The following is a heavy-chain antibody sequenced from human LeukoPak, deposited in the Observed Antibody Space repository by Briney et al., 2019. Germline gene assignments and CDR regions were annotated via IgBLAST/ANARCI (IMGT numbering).Heavy chain of an antibody. CDR1: GFTLSSYT. V-gene: IGHV3-21*01. J-gene: IGHJ3*02. D-gene: IGHD5-18*01. CDR3: ARGYRGFDI. CDR2: ISSSSNYI. Sequence: PGGSLRLSCAASGFTLSSYTMNWVRRAPGKGLEWVSSISSSSNYIYYTDSLEGRFTISRDNAKNSLYLQMNSLRAEDTAGYYCARGYRGFDIWGQGTMVTVSS.